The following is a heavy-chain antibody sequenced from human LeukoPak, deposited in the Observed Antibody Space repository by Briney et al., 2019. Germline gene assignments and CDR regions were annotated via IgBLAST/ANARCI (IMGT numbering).Heavy chain of an antibody. CDR3: ARRWWVTTPSFDY. CDR1: GGSFSGYY. CDR2: INHSGST. Sequence: PSETLSLTCAVYGGSFSGYYWSWIRQPPGKGLEWIGEINHSGSTNYNPSLKSRVTISVDTSKNQFSLKLSSVTAADTAVYYCARRWWVTTPSFDYWGQGTLVTVSS. D-gene: IGHD4-17*01. J-gene: IGHJ4*02. V-gene: IGHV4-34*01.